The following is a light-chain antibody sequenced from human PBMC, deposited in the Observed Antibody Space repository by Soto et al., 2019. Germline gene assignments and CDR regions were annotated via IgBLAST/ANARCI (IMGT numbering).Light chain of an antibody. CDR2: GAS. CDR1: QYIGDF. J-gene: IGKJ4*01. CDR3: QQYDNPTLT. V-gene: IGKV1-33*01. Sequence: DIQMTQSPSSLSASVGDRVTITCRASQYIGDFLNWYQQTPGKPPKLLIFGASNLHIGVPSRFSGSGSGTELTLTISSLQPDDFATYYCQQYDNPTLTFGGGTKVDIK.